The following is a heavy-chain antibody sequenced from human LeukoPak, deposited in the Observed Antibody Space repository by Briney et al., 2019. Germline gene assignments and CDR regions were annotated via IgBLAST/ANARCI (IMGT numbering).Heavy chain of an antibody. CDR1: GGSIRSGDYY. Sequence: PSETLSLTCTVSGGSIRSGDYYWSWIRQPPGKVLEWIGYIYYSGSTYYNPSLKSRVTISVDTSKNQFSLKLSSVTAADTAVYYCARGKQEDIVVVPAAMGFDPWGQGTLVTVSS. D-gene: IGHD2-2*01. V-gene: IGHV4-30-4*01. CDR2: IYYSGST. J-gene: IGHJ5*02. CDR3: ARGKQEDIVVVPAAMGFDP.